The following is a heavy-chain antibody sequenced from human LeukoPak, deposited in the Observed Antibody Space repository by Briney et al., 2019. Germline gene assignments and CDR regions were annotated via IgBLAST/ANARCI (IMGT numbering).Heavy chain of an antibody. Sequence: GGSLRLSCAVSGFTFSSYEMSWVRQAPGKGLEWVSIIYSPGGTYYADSVKGRFTISRDNSKNTIYLQMNSLRVDDTAVYYCARVGGGGTTGAFDIWGQGTMVTVSS. D-gene: IGHD2-15*01. J-gene: IGHJ3*02. CDR3: ARVGGGGTTGAFDI. CDR1: GFTFSSYE. V-gene: IGHV3-53*01. CDR2: IYSPGGT.